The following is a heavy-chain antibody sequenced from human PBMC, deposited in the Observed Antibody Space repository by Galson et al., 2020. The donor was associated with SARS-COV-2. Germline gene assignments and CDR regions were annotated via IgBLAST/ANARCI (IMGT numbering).Heavy chain of an antibody. CDR2: ISAYNGNT. J-gene: IGHJ5*02. Sequence: ASVKVSCKASGYTFTSYGISWVRQAPGQGLEWMGWISAYNGNTNYAQKLQGRVTMTTDTSTSTAYMELRSLRSEDTAVYYCARDVTAMAYNWFDPWGQGTLVTVSS. CDR1: GYTFTSYG. D-gene: IGHD5-18*01. CDR3: ARDVTAMAYNWFDP. V-gene: IGHV1-18*01.